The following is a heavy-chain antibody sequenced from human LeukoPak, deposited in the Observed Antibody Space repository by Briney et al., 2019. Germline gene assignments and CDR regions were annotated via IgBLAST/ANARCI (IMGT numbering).Heavy chain of an antibody. D-gene: IGHD3-3*01. J-gene: IGHJ3*02. Sequence: GGSLRLSCVVSGFTFSNYWMSWVRQAPGKGLEWVANIKQDGSEKYYVDAVKGRFTISRDNARNSLYLQMNRLRAEDAAVYYCARLINDFWSGFDMWGQGTMVTVSS. CDR2: IKQDGSEK. CDR3: ARLINDFWSGFDM. V-gene: IGHV3-7*01. CDR1: GFTFSNYW.